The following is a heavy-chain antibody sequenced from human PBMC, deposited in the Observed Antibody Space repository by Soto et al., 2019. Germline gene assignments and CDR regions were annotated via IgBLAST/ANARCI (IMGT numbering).Heavy chain of an antibody. D-gene: IGHD1-26*01. V-gene: IGHV3-23*01. CDR3: ALCEQWVSNSYYYGLDV. J-gene: IGHJ6*02. Sequence: EGQLLESGGGLVQPGGSLRLSCTASGFTFSRYAMSWVRQAPGKGLQWVSTITGSGDTTYYGGSVKGRFTISRDNSKNTLYVQMNSLRAEDTAVYYCALCEQWVSNSYYYGLDVWCQGTTVTVSS. CDR1: GFTFSRYA. CDR2: ITGSGDTT.